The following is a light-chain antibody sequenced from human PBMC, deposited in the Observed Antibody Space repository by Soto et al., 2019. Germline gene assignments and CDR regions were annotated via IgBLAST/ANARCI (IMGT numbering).Light chain of an antibody. J-gene: IGKJ5*01. CDR2: GAS. V-gene: IGKV3-15*01. Sequence: EIVMTQSPATLSVSPGERATLSCRASQSVSGNLALYHQKPGQSPRLLIYGASSRATGIPARFSGSGSGTEFTLTISSLQSEDFAVYYCQQYNNWPFITFGQGTRLDIK. CDR3: QQYNNWPFIT. CDR1: QSVSGN.